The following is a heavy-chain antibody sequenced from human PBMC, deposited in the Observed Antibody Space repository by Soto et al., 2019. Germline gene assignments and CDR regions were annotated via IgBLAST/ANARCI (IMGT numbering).Heavy chain of an antibody. J-gene: IGHJ4*02. CDR1: GLTFSAYP. CDR2: ISGSGDRT. Sequence: EVQMLESGGGLVQPGGSLRLSCAASGLTFSAYPMSWVRQAPGKGLEWVSSISGSGDRTYYADSVKGRFTISRDNSKNTLYLQMNSVRVEDTAVYFCPFGWGGGHEGYWGQGTLVTVSS. V-gene: IGHV3-23*01. D-gene: IGHD5-12*01. CDR3: PFGWGGGHEGY.